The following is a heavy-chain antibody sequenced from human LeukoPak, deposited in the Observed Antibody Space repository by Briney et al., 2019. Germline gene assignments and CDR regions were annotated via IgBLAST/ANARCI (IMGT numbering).Heavy chain of an antibody. V-gene: IGHV3-7*04. CDR1: GFTFSSYL. J-gene: IGHJ4*02. Sequence: GGSLRLSCAASGFTFSSYLMSWVRQAPGKGLEWVANIKQDGSDKYYVDSVKGRFTISRDNAKNSLYLQMNSLRAEDTAVYYCAREDGYNFFDYWGQGTLVTVSS. D-gene: IGHD5-24*01. CDR3: AREDGYNFFDY. CDR2: IKQDGSDK.